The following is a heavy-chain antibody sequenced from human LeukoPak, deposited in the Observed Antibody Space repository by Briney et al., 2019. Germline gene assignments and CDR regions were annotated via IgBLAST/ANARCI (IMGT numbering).Heavy chain of an antibody. J-gene: IGHJ4*02. CDR3: AKTYYYGSGTYYPLDY. V-gene: IGHV3-23*01. CDR1: GFTFRNYA. CDR2: ISGGGGST. Sequence: PGGSLRLSCAASGFTFRNYAMSWVRQAPGKGLEWVSTISGGGGSTYYADSVKVRFTISRDNSKNTLYVQMNSLKIDDTAVYYCAKTYYYGSGTYYPLDYWGQGTLVTVSS. D-gene: IGHD3-10*01.